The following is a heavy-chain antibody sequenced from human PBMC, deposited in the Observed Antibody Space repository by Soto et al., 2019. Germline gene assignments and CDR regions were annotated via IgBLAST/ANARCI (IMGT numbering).Heavy chain of an antibody. V-gene: IGHV4-59*01. J-gene: IGHJ4*02. CDR1: VGSSSSYY. D-gene: IGHD2-2*01. CDR2: IYYSGST. Sequence: SETLSLTCTVSVGSSSSYYWSWIRQPPGKGLEWIAYIYYSGSTTYNPSLKSRVTMSVDTSKNQFSLNLSSVTAADTAVYYCARERYEGRIDYWGQGTLVTVSS. CDR3: ARERYEGRIDY.